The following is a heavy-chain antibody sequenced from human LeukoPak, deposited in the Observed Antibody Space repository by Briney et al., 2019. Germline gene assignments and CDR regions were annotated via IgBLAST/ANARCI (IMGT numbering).Heavy chain of an antibody. J-gene: IGHJ6*03. CDR2: IYYSGST. V-gene: IGHV4-59*11. CDR3: ARALLPQVHYYYYMDV. D-gene: IGHD2-15*01. Sequence: SETLSLTCTVSGGSISSHYWSWIRQPPGKGLEWIGYIYYSGSTNYNPSLKSRVTISVDTSKNQFSLKLSSVTAADTAVYYCARALLPQVHYYYYMDVWGKGTTVTVSS. CDR1: GGSISSHY.